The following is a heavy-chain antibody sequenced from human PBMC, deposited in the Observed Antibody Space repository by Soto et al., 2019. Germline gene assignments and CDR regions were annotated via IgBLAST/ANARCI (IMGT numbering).Heavy chain of an antibody. V-gene: IGHV3-48*02. J-gene: IGHJ5*02. CDR3: ARVIWSGHVTSDL. Sequence: EVQVVESGGGLVQPGGSLRLSCAASGFTFSSNSMNWVRQAPGKGLEWISYISSSSSTIYADSVKGRFTISRDNAKNSLYLQMDSLRDEDTAVYYCARVIWSGHVTSDLWCQGTLVTVSS. CDR1: GFTFSSNS. CDR2: ISSSSSTI. D-gene: IGHD3-3*01.